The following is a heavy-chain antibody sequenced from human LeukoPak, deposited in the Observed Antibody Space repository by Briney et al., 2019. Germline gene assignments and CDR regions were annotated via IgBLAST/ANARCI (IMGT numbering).Heavy chain of an antibody. CDR2: IIPIFGTT. CDR3: ARGAPDGFDI. Sequence: GASVKVSCKASGGTFSSYAISWVRQAPGQGLEWMGRIIPIFGTTNYAQKFQGRVTITTDESTGVAYMDLSSLRSEDTAVYYCARGAPDGFDIWGQGTMVTVSS. CDR1: GGTFSSYA. V-gene: IGHV1-69*05. J-gene: IGHJ3*02.